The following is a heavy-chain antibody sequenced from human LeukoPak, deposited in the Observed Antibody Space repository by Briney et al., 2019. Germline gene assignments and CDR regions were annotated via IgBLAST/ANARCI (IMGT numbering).Heavy chain of an antibody. D-gene: IGHD3-22*01. CDR2: IYHSGST. J-gene: IGHJ3*02. CDR1: GGSISSSDW. Sequence: PSETLSLTCAVSGGSISSSDWWSWVRQPPGKGLEWIGEIYHSGSTNYNPSLKSRVTISVDTSKNQFSLKLSSVTAADTAVYYCARVQHAYYDSVGAFDIWGQGTMVTVSS. CDR3: ARVQHAYYDSVGAFDI. V-gene: IGHV4-4*02.